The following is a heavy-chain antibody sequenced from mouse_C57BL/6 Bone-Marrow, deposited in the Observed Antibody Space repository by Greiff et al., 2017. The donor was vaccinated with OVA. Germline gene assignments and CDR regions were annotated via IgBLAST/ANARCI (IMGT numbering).Heavy chain of an antibody. V-gene: IGHV1-55*01. Sequence: QVQLKQPGAELVKPGASVKMSCKASGYTFTSYWITWVQQRPGQGLEWIGDIYPGSGSTNYNEKFKSKATLTVDTSSSTAYLQLNILTSEDTAVYYCAKDSNWDSYAMDYWGQGTSVTVSS. J-gene: IGHJ4*01. CDR2: IYPGSGST. CDR3: AKDSNWDSYAMDY. D-gene: IGHD4-1*01. CDR1: GYTFTSYW.